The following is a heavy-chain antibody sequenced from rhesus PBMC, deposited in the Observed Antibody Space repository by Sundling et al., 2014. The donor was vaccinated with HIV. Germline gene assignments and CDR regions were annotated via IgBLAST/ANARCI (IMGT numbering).Heavy chain of an antibody. V-gene: IGHV3-54*02. J-gene: IGHJ5-1*01. D-gene: IGHD3-3*01. CDR1: GFTFSSYG. CDR3: ATEDLDWPFIPSQFDV. Sequence: EVQLVESGGGLVQPGGSLRLSCAASGFTFSSYGMHWVRQAPGKGLEWVAVIWYDGDKKYYADSVKDRFSVSRDNSKNTLYLQMNNLKLEDTAVYYCATEDLDWPFIPSQFDVWGPGVLVTVSS. CDR2: IWYDGDKK.